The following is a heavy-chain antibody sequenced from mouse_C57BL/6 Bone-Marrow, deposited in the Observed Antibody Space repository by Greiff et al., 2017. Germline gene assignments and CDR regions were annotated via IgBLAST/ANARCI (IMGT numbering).Heavy chain of an antibody. J-gene: IGHJ2*01. CDR2: IDPEDGDT. V-gene: IGHV14-1*01. Sequence: EVQLQQSGAELVRPGASVKLSCTASGFNIKAYYMHWVKQRPEQGLEWIGRIDPEDGDTEYATKFQGKATMTADTSSHTAYLQLSSLTSDDTAVYYCTTAAFYGSSPSYFDYWGQGTTLTVSS. D-gene: IGHD1-1*01. CDR3: TTAAFYGSSPSYFDY. CDR1: GFNIKAYY.